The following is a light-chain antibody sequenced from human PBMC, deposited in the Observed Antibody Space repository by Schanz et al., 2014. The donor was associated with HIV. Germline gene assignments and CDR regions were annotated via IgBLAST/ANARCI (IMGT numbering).Light chain of an antibody. CDR3: QQSYSATPYT. CDR2: ATS. V-gene: IGKV1-39*01. J-gene: IGKJ2*01. Sequence: DIQMTQSPSSLSASVGDTVTITCRASQSISISLNWYQQKPGKAPQLLIYATSLLHTGVPSRFSGSGSGTHFTLTITSLQFGDFATYYCQQSYSATPYTFGQGTKVEI. CDR1: QSISIS.